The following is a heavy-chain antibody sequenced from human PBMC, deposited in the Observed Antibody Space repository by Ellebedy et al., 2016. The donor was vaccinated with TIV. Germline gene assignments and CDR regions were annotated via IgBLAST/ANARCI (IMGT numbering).Heavy chain of an antibody. CDR2: VFHKGGA. CDR3: ARTSAKVHLASDF. CDR1: GDSVSGDFYY. D-gene: IGHD4/OR15-4a*01. V-gene: IGHV4-61*01. Sequence: MPSETLSLTCTVSGDSVSGDFYYWSWVRQAPGRGLEWIGYVFHKGGANYSPTLKSRVTISIDTSRNRYSLDLKSVTAADTAVYYCARTSAKVHLASDFWGQGIPVTVSS. J-gene: IGHJ4*02.